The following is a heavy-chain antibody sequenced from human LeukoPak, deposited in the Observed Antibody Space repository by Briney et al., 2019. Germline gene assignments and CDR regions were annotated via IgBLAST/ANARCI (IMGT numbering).Heavy chain of an antibody. D-gene: IGHD1-26*01. Sequence: GGSLRLSCAASGFTFSSYCMQWVRQAPGKGLVWGSRIDGDGSSTNYADSVKGRFTISRDNAKNTMYLQMNSLTAEDTAVYYCARGYSCSFYYWGQGTLVTVSS. V-gene: IGHV3-74*01. CDR1: GFTFSSYC. CDR2: IDGDGSST. CDR3: ARGYSCSFYY. J-gene: IGHJ4*02.